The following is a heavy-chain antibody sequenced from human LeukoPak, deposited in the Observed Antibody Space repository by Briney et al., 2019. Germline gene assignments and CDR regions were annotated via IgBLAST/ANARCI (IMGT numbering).Heavy chain of an antibody. V-gene: IGHV4-59*07. J-gene: IGHJ4*02. CDR3: ARNGPHYYDNSGYLDS. D-gene: IGHD3-22*01. CDR1: GRSISSYY. Sequence: PSDTLSLTCTVSGRSISSYYWSWIRQPPGKGLGWSGNNDYTGGTNYNPSLKSPVTILVDTSKNQFSLKLISVTAADTAVYFCARNGPHYYDNSGYLDSWGQGALVTVSS. CDR2: NDYTGGT.